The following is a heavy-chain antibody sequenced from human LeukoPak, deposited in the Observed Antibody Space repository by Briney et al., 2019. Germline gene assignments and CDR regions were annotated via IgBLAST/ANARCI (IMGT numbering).Heavy chain of an antibody. V-gene: IGHV3-23*01. CDR1: GFTFNSYA. D-gene: IGHD6-19*01. J-gene: IGHJ4*02. CDR3: GKTTVGYSSGRYPGWPIDY. Sequence: GGSLRLSCVASGFTFNSYAMYWVRQAPGKGLEWVAGVFGSGGSAHYTDSVEGRFTIFRGNSKNTVYLQMSSLRAEDTAVYYCGKTTVGYSSGRYPGWPIDYWGQGTLVTVSS. CDR2: VFGSGGSA.